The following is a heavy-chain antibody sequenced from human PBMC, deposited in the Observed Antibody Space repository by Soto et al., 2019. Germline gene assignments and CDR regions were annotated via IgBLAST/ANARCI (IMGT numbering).Heavy chain of an antibody. CDR3: VKGEYYYDSSGYYPFDY. CDR2: ISTNGGST. CDR1: GFTSSIYA. Sequence: PGGSLRLSCSASGFTSSIYAMHWVRQAPGKGLEYVSSISTNGGSTDYADSVKGRFTISRDNSKNTVYLQMSSLRVEDTAVYYCVKGEYYYDSSGYYPFDYWGQGT. J-gene: IGHJ4*02. V-gene: IGHV3-64D*06. D-gene: IGHD3-22*01.